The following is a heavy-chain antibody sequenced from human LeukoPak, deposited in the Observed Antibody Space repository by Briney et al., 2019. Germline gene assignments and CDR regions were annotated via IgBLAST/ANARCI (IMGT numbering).Heavy chain of an antibody. CDR2: IIPIFGTA. CDR3: ARDLRIHREWSHYYYMDV. J-gene: IGHJ6*03. D-gene: IGHD3-3*01. V-gene: IGHV1-69*05. Sequence: SVTVSYKDSGGTFNSYAIRWVGQAPGQGGEWMGGIIPIFGTANFAQNFHGRVTITTDDSTSTAYMELRSLRSDDTAVYYCARDLRIHREWSHYYYMDVWGKGTTVTVSS. CDR1: GGTFNSYA.